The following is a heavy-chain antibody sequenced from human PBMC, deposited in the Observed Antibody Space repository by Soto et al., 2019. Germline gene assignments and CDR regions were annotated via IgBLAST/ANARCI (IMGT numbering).Heavy chain of an antibody. CDR3: ARDDHPDY. J-gene: IGHJ4*02. V-gene: IGHV3-74*01. CDR1: GFPFSSYW. Sequence: EVQLVESGGGLVQPGGSLRLSCAASGFPFSSYWMHWVRQPPGKGLVWVSRTNGDGISTNYADSVKGRFTISRDNAKNTLYLQMNSLRAEDTAVYYCARDDHPDYWGKGTRVTVSS. CDR2: TNGDGIST.